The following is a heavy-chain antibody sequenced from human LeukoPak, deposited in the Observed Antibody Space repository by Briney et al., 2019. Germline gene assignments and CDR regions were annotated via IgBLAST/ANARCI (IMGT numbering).Heavy chain of an antibody. J-gene: IGHJ4*02. CDR2: ISSNGGST. V-gene: IGHV3-64D*09. D-gene: IGHD2-2*01. CDR3: VKGYCGSISCYGDY. Sequence: GGSLRLSCSASGFTFSSYAMHWVRQAPGKGLEYVSAISSNGGSTYYADSVKGRFTISRDNSKNTLYLQMSSLRAEDTAVYYCVKGYCGSISCYGDYWGQGTLVTVSS. CDR1: GFTFSSYA.